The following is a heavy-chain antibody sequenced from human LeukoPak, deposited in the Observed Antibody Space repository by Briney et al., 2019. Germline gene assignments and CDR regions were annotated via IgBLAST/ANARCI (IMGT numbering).Heavy chain of an antibody. CDR3: AKASEMATIGFRALHYFDY. J-gene: IGHJ4*02. CDR2: IIDSGDIT. CDR1: GFTFSSYA. Sequence: GGSLRLSCEASGFTFSSYAMSWVRQAPGKGLEWVSGIIDSGDITYYANSVKGRFTISRDNSKNTLYLQMNSLRAEDTAVYYCAKASEMATIGFRALHYFDYWGQGTLVTVSS. V-gene: IGHV3-23*01. D-gene: IGHD5-24*01.